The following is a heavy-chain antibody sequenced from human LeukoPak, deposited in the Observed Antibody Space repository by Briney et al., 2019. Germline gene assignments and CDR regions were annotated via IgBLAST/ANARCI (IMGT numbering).Heavy chain of an antibody. CDR2: ISGSGGST. J-gene: IGHJ4*02. CDR3: ASVDTAMATDY. CDR1: GFPLSSYA. V-gene: IGHV3-23*01. D-gene: IGHD5-18*01. Sequence: GGSLRLSCAASGFPLSSYAMSWVRQAPGKGLEWVSAISGSGGSTYYADSVKGRFTISRDNSNNTLYLQMNSLRAEDTAVYYCASVDTAMATDYGGQGTLVTVSP.